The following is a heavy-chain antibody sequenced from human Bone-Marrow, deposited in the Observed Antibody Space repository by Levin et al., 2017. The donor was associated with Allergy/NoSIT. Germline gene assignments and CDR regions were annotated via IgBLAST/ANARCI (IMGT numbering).Heavy chain of an antibody. CDR2: INPNSGGT. CDR1: GYTFTGYY. Sequence: GESLKISCKASGYTFTGYYMHWVRQAPGQGLEWMGWINPNSGGTNYAQKFQGRVTMTRDTSISTAYMELSRLRSDDTAVYYCARDPAFLDYGDSRDGNWFDPWGQGTLVTVSS. D-gene: IGHD4-17*01. J-gene: IGHJ5*02. V-gene: IGHV1-2*02. CDR3: ARDPAFLDYGDSRDGNWFDP.